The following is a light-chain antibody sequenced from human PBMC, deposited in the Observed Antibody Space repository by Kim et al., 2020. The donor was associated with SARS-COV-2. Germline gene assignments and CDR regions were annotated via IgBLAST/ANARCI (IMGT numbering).Light chain of an antibody. Sequence: EIVLTQFPGTLSLSPGERATLSCRASQSVSNSYLAWYQQKPGQAPRILIFGASTRATGIPARFSGSGSGTDLTLTISRLEPEDFAVYYCQQYGSSPQCTFGQGTKLEIK. CDR3: QQYGSSPQCT. J-gene: IGKJ2*02. V-gene: IGKV3-20*01. CDR1: QSVSNSY. CDR2: GAS.